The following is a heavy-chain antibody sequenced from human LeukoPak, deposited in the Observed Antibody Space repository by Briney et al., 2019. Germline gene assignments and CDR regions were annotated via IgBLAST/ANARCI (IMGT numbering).Heavy chain of an antibody. CDR3: ARGNNDYGDYFDY. CDR2: ISADNGNT. V-gene: IGHV1-18*01. D-gene: IGHD4-17*01. J-gene: IGHJ4*02. CDR1: GYTFTNYG. Sequence: GSAVKVSCKASGYTFTNYGFSWVRQAPGQGLEWMGWISADNGNTNYAQKLQGRVTMTTDTSTSTAYMELRSLRSDDTAVYYCARGNNDYGDYFDYWGQGTLVTVSS.